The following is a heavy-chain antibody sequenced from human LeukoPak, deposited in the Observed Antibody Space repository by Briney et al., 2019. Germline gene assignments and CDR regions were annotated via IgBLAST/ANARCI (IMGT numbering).Heavy chain of an antibody. CDR2: INPNSGDT. Sequence: PGASVKVSCKASGYTFTGYYMHWVRQAPGQGLEWMGWINPNSGDTNYAQNFQGRVTMTRDTSISTAYMELSRLTSDDTADYYCARYQNGDDVFDYWGQGTLVTVSS. CDR3: ARYQNGDDVFDY. D-gene: IGHD5-12*01. CDR1: GYTFTGYY. V-gene: IGHV1-2*02. J-gene: IGHJ4*02.